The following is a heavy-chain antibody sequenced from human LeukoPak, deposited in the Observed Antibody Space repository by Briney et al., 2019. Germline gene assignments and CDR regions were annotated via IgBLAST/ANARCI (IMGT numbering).Heavy chain of an antibody. CDR1: GYTLTELS. V-gene: IGHV1-24*01. CDR3: SGWYRYDAFDI. J-gene: IGHJ3*02. D-gene: IGHD6-19*01. Sequence: ASVKVSCEVSGYTLTELSMHWVRQAPGKGLEWMGGFDPEDGETIYAQKFQGRVTMTEDTSTDTAYMELSSLRSEDTAVYYCSGWYRYDAFDIWGQGTMVTVSS. CDR2: FDPEDGET.